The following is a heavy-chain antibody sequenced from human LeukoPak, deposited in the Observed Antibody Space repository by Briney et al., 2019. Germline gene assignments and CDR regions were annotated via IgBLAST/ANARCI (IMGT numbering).Heavy chain of an antibody. CDR3: ARLLRYFDWSFDP. D-gene: IGHD3-9*01. CDR2: IYYSGST. CDR1: GGSISSGGYY. J-gene: IGHJ5*02. V-gene: IGHV4-31*03. Sequence: PSQTLSLTCTVSGGSISSGGYYWSWIRQHPGKGLEWIGYIYYSGSTYYNPSLKSRVTISVDTSKNQFSLKLSSVTAADTAVYYCARLLRYFDWSFDPWGQGTLVTVSS.